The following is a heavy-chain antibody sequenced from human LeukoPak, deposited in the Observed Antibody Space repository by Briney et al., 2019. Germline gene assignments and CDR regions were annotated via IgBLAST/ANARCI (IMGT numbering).Heavy chain of an antibody. CDR3: AKDRGDVGWYFDL. CDR2: ISWDGGST. J-gene: IGHJ2*01. CDR1: GFTFDDYT. Sequence: GGSLRLSCAASGFTFDDYTMHWVRQAPGKGLEWVSLISWDGGSTYYADSVKGRLTISRDNSKNSLYLQMNSLRTEDTALYYCAKDRGDVGWYFDLWGRGTLVTVSS. V-gene: IGHV3-43*01. D-gene: IGHD7-27*01.